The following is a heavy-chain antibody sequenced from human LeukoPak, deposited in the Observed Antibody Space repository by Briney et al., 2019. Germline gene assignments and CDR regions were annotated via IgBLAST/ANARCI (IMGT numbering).Heavy chain of an antibody. CDR1: GFTFSSYW. CDR3: ARDMEMATISGFDY. D-gene: IGHD5-12*01. V-gene: IGHV3-74*01. J-gene: IGHJ4*02. CDR2: ISNDGSTT. Sequence: PGGSLRPSCAASGFTFSSYWMHWVRQAPGKGLVWVSRISNDGSTTTYADSVKGRFTISRDNAKNTLYLQMNSLRAEDTAVYYCARDMEMATISGFDYWGQGTLVTVSS.